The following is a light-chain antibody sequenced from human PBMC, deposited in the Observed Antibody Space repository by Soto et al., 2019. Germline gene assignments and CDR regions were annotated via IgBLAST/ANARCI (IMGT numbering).Light chain of an antibody. V-gene: IGKV3-20*01. J-gene: IGKJ1*01. CDR1: QSVSNNY. Sequence: EIVLTQSPGTLSRSPGERATLSCRASQSVSNNYLAWYRQKPGQAPRLLIYGASNRATGLPDRFSGSGSGKDFTLTISRLESKDFALYYCQQYGSSGTFGQGTKVDIK. CDR3: QQYGSSGT. CDR2: GAS.